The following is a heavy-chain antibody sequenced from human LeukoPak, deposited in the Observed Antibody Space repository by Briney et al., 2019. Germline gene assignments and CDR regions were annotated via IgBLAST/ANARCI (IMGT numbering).Heavy chain of an antibody. J-gene: IGHJ3*02. V-gene: IGHV4-59*01. CDR3: ARIRVNAFDI. CDR1: NSSIISYY. Sequence: PSETLSLTCTVSNSSIISYYWSWIRQPPGKGLEWIGYIYYSGTTNYNPSLKSRVTMSVDTSNIHFSLKLSSVTAADPAVYYCARIRVNAFDIWGQGTMVTVSS. D-gene: IGHD3-10*01. CDR2: IYYSGTT.